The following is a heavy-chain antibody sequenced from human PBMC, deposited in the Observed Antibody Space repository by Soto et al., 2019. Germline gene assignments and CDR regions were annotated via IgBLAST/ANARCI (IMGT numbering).Heavy chain of an antibody. D-gene: IGHD6-6*01. CDR3: AKLFTYSSSGYYYYYGIEV. V-gene: IGHV5-51*01. CDR1: GYSFTSYW. CDR2: IYPFDSYT. J-gene: IGHJ6*04. Sequence: GESLKISCKGSGYSFTSYWIGWVRQIPWKGLEWMGIIYPFDSYTRYSPSFQGQVTISADKSISTAYLQWSSLKASDTAMYYCAKLFTYSSSGYYYYYGIEVWGNGNPVPVS.